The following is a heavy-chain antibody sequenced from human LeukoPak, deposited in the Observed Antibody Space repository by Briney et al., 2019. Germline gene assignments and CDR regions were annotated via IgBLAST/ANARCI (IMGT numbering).Heavy chain of an antibody. CDR3: AKLATDY. D-gene: IGHD1-26*01. CDR1: GFTFSSYG. V-gene: IGHV3-30*18. CDR2: ISYDGSHK. Sequence: GRSLRLSCAASGFTFSSYGMHWVRQAPGKGLEWVAVISYDGSHKYYADSVKGRFTISRDNSKNTLYLQMNSLRAEDTAVYYCAKLATDYWGQGTLVTVSS. J-gene: IGHJ4*02.